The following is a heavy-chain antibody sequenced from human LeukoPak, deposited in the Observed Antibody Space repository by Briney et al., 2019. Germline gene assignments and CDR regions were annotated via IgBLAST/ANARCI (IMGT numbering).Heavy chain of an antibody. CDR3: ARENAEQQLGYRSVLSVDGYYYMDV. CDR2: IWYDGSNK. Sequence: GGSLRLSCAASGFTFSSYGMHWVRQAPGKGLEWVAVIWYDGSNKYYADSVKGRFTISRDNSKNTLYLQINSLRAEDTAVYYCARENAEQQLGYRSVLSVDGYYYMDVWGKGTTVTVSS. D-gene: IGHD6-13*01. CDR1: GFTFSSYG. V-gene: IGHV3-33*01. J-gene: IGHJ6*03.